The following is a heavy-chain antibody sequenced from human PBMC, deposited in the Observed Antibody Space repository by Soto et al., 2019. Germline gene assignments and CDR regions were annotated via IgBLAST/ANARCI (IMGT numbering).Heavy chain of an antibody. CDR1: GYTFSSYG. D-gene: IGHD2-21*02. J-gene: IGHJ4*02. CDR2: ISSYNANT. CDR3: ARTSPYCGADCSPYYFDY. Sequence: ASVKVSCKASGYTFSSYGISWVRQAPGQGLEWMGWISSYNANTNYAQKLQGRVTITTDTSTRTAYMELRSLRSDDTAVYYCARTSPYCGADCSPYYFDYWGQGTLVTVSS. V-gene: IGHV1-18*01.